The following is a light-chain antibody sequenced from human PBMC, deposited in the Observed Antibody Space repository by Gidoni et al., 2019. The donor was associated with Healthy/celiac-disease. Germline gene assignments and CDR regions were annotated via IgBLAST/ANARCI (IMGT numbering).Light chain of an antibody. J-gene: IGLJ3*02. CDR3: CSYAGSSTWV. Sequence: QSALTQPASESGSPGQSITISCTGTSSDVGSYNLVSWYQQPPGKAPKLMIYEGSKRPSGVSNRFSGSKSGNTASLTISGLQAEYEADYYCCSYAGSSTWVFGGGTKLTVL. CDR1: SSDVGSYNL. CDR2: EGS. V-gene: IGLV2-23*01.